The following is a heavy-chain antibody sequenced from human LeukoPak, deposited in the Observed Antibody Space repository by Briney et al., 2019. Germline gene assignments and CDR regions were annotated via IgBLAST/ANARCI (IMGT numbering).Heavy chain of an antibody. CDR3: AKGLKLHVYYGMDV. CDR2: ISGSGGTT. J-gene: IGHJ6*02. CDR1: GFTFDRYV. Sequence: PGGSLRLSCAASGFTFDRYVMSWVRQAPGMGLEWVSAISGSGGTTYYADSVKGRFTISRDNSKNTLYLQMNSLRAEDTAVYYCAKGLKLHVYYGMDVWGQGTTVTVSS. V-gene: IGHV3-23*01. D-gene: IGHD5-24*01.